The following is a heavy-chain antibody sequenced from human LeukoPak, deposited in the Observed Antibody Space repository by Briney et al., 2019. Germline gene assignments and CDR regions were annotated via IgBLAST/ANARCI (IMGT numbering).Heavy chain of an antibody. V-gene: IGHV4-59*13. Sequence: SETLSLTCTVSGGSMSGYYWTWIRQPPGKGLEWIAYIYYTGSTNYNPSLESRVTISVDTSKNQFPLRLRSVAAADTAVYYCARLRGNYFPDFWGQGTLVTVSS. CDR1: GGSMSGYY. CDR2: IYYTGST. J-gene: IGHJ4*02. D-gene: IGHD2/OR15-2a*01. CDR3: ARLRGNYFPDF.